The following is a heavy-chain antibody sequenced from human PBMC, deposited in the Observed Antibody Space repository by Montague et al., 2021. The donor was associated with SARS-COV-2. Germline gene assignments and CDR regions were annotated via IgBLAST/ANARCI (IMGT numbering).Heavy chain of an antibody. D-gene: IGHD3-22*01. J-gene: IGHJ3*01. CDR3: ARTSDPSNFDSTGYYGAFDV. V-gene: IGHV4-59*01. CDR1: GATISSDY. CDR2: MSYSGSA. Sequence: SETLSLTCTVSGATISSDYWSWIRQSPGKGLEWIGYMSYSGSATYNPSLESRVAISRDTSKNQFSLTLIPATAGDTAIYYCARTSDPSNFDSTGYYGAFDVWGQGTTVIVSS.